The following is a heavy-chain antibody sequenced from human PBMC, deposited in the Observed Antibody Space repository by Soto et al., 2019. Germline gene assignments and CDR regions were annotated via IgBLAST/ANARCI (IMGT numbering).Heavy chain of an antibody. V-gene: IGHV3-23*05. CDR2: IGSDGTAI. CDR1: GFTFNSYA. J-gene: IGHJ5*02. Sequence: GGSLRLSCAASGFTFNSYAMSWVRQAPGKGLEWVSAIGSDGTAIQYADSVKGRFTISKDNSNDMLYLQMNSLRAEDTAIYYCVRGGGGGLFDPWGQGTMVTVSS. D-gene: IGHD2-15*01. CDR3: VRGGGGGLFDP.